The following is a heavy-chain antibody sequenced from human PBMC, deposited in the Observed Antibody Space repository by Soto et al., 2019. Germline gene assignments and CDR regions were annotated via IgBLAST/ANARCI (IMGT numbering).Heavy chain of an antibody. CDR2: IYPTDSNI. J-gene: IGHJ4*02. D-gene: IGHD6-19*01. V-gene: IGHV5-51*01. Sequence: EVQLVQSGAEVKKPGESLKISCRGSGYIFATYWIAWVRQMPGKGLEWIGNIYPTDSNIKYSPSFQGRVTLSADKSINTADLQWTSLQASDTAMYYCATWLVGSTGSDYWGQGTLVTVSS. CDR3: ATWLVGSTGSDY. CDR1: GYIFATYW.